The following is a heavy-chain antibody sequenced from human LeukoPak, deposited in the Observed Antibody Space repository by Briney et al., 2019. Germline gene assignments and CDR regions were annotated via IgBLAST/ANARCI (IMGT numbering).Heavy chain of an antibody. Sequence: GSLRLSFAASGFTFSNAWLIWVRQTPGKGLEWVGRIKTKSEGGTTDYAAPVKGRFTVSRDDSKKMVYLQMNGLKAEDTAVYYCTTEDYWGQGTLVTVSS. CDR3: TTEDY. CDR1: GFTFSNAW. V-gene: IGHV3-15*01. CDR2: IKTKSEGGTT. J-gene: IGHJ4*02.